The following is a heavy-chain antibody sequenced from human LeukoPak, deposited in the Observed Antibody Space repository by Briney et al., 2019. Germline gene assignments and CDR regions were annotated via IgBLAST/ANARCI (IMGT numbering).Heavy chain of an antibody. Sequence: ASVKVSCKASGYTSTSYGISWVRQAPGQGLEWMGWISAYNGNTNYAQKLQGRVTMTTDTSTSTAYMELRSLRSDDTAVYYCARVHSSVDWFDPWGQGTLVTVSS. J-gene: IGHJ5*02. CDR2: ISAYNGNT. CDR1: GYTSTSYG. V-gene: IGHV1-18*01. CDR3: ARVHSSVDWFDP. D-gene: IGHD6-19*01.